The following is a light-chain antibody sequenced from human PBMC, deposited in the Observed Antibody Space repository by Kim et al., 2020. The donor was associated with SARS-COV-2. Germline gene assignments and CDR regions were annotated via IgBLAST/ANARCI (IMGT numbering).Light chain of an antibody. V-gene: IGLV3-1*01. Sequence: KYTSCNHQPPGQPPVRVINQDPRRPSGTPERFSGPTSGNTATLTISETQAMDEAEYYCQAWDNNSAGVFGGGTQLTVL. CDR2: QDP. CDR1: KY. CDR3: QAWDNNSAGV. J-gene: IGLJ3*02.